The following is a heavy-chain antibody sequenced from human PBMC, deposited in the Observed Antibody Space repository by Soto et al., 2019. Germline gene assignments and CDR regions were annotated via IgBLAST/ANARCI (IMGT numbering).Heavy chain of an antibody. CDR3: AKEVQPYYYYYMDV. CDR1: GFTFSSYA. CDR2: VSGSGGST. J-gene: IGHJ6*03. Sequence: EVQLLESGGDLVQPGGSLRLSCAASGFTFSSYAMTWVRQAPGKGLEWVSTVSGSGGSTYYADSVKGRFTISRDNSRNTLYLQMNSLRAEDTAAYYCAKEVQPYYYYYMDVWGKGTTVTFSS. D-gene: IGHD3-10*01. V-gene: IGHV3-23*01.